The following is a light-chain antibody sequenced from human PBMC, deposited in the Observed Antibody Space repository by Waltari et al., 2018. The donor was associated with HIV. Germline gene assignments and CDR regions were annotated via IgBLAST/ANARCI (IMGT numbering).Light chain of an antibody. J-gene: IGLJ3*02. CDR2: DTE. CDR1: SSNIGHNF. CDR3: GTWDSSLSAGV. V-gene: IGLV1-51*01. Sequence: QSVLTQPPSVSAAPGQKVTISCSGNSSNIGHNFVSWYQQFPGTAPKLLIYDTERRPAGIPARFAGSNSGTSATLGITGLQTGDEAVYYCGTWDSSLSAGVFGGGTKVTVL.